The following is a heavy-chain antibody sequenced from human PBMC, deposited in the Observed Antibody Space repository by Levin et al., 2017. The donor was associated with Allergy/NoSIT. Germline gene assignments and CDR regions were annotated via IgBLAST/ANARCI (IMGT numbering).Heavy chain of an antibody. V-gene: IGHV3-74*01. CDR2: INGDGSST. Sequence: LSLTCAASGFTFSSYWMHWVRQAPGKGLVWVSRINGDGSSTGYADSVKGRFTISRDNAKNTVYLQMNSLRAEDTAVYYCARSSCSSTSCLRALGYNYYMDVWGKGTTVTFSS. CDR3: ARSSCSSTSCLRALGYNYYMDV. CDR1: GFTFSSYW. J-gene: IGHJ6*03. D-gene: IGHD2-2*01.